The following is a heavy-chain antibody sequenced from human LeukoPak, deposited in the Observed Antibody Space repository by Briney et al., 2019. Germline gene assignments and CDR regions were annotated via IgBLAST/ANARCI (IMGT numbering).Heavy chain of an antibody. Sequence: GGSLRLSCAASGFTFSSYGMHWVRQAPGKGLEWVAVIWYDGSNKYYADSVKGRFTISRDNSKNTLYLQMNSLRAEDTAVYYCARGVRIAASLDYWGQGTLVTVSS. CDR2: IWYDGSNK. D-gene: IGHD6-13*01. J-gene: IGHJ4*02. V-gene: IGHV3-33*01. CDR3: ARGVRIAASLDY. CDR1: GFTFSSYG.